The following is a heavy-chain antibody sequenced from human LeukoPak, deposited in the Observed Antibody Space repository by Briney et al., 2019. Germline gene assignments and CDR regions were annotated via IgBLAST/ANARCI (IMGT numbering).Heavy chain of an antibody. CDR3: ARDGTTGYTSGWLFDS. V-gene: IGHV3-21*01. D-gene: IGHD6-19*01. Sequence: ETLSLTCTVSGGSISSSSYYWGWIRQPPGKGLEWVSCISSTGDYIYYADSVRGRFTISRDNAKNSLYLQMHTLRAEDTAVYYCARDGTTGYTSGWLFDSWGQGTLVSVSS. CDR2: ISSTGDYI. CDR1: GGSISSSS. J-gene: IGHJ4*02.